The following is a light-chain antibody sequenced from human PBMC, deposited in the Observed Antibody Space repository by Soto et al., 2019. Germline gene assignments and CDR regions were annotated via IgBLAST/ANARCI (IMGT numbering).Light chain of an antibody. J-gene: IGLJ1*01. Sequence: SVLTQPHSASGAPRQRVCVWCPGSSSNIGAGYDVHWYQQLPGTAPKLLIPGTTTRPSAHPDRFSGSRSGTSASLAITGLQGEDDGDYYCQSYDSRLSGAGGFGTGTKATVL. CDR1: SSNIGAGYD. V-gene: IGLV1-40*01. CDR2: GTT. CDR3: QSYDSRLSGAGG.